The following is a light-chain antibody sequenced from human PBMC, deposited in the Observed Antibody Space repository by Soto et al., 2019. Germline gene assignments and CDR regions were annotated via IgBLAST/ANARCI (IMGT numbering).Light chain of an antibody. Sequence: ELVMTQSPATLSVSPGERATLSCRASQSVSSNLAWYQQRPGQAPRLLIHGASTRATGISARFSGSGSGTEFTLTISSLQSEDFAVYDCQQYNDWPYTFGQGTKLGIK. J-gene: IGKJ2*01. CDR1: QSVSSN. CDR2: GAS. V-gene: IGKV3-15*01. CDR3: QQYNDWPYT.